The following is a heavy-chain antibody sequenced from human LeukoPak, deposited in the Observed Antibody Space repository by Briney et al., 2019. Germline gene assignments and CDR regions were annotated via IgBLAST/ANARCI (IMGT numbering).Heavy chain of an antibody. J-gene: IGHJ4*02. D-gene: IGHD2-21*01. V-gene: IGHV3-30*18. Sequence: GGSLRLSCAASEVTYGSMHWVRQPPGQGLEWVAVISNDGSIQYYGDAVKGRFTISRDNSMNTVFLQMSSLRPEDAALYYCANSIPNSYGFDYWGQGTLVTVSS. CDR3: ANSIPNSYGFDY. CDR2: ISNDGSIQ. CDR1: EVTYGS.